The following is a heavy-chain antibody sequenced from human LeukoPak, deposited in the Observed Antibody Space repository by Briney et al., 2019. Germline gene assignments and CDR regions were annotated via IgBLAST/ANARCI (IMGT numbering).Heavy chain of an antibody. D-gene: IGHD3-9*01. CDR2: INPNSGGT. CDR3: ARDSFDILTGYQ. J-gene: IGHJ4*02. V-gene: IGHV1-2*02. CDR1: GYTFTGYY. Sequence: ASVNVSCKASGYTFTGYYMHWMRQAPGQGLEWMGWINPNSGGTKYAEKFQGRVNMTRDTSISTAYMELRRLRSDDTGVFYCARDSFDILTGYQWGQGTQVTVSS.